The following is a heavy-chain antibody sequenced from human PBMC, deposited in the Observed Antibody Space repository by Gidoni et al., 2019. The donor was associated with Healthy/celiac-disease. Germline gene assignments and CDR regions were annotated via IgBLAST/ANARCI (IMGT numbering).Heavy chain of an antibody. CDR1: GFTFSSYS. CDR2: ISSSSSYI. CDR3: ARDGVTIFGVVIPHAFDI. D-gene: IGHD3-3*01. V-gene: IGHV3-21*01. Sequence: EVQLVESGGGLVKPGGSPRLYCAASGFTFSSYSMNWVRQAPGKGLELVSSISSSSSYIYYADSVKGRFTISRDNAKNSLYLQMNSLRAEDTAVYYCARDGVTIFGVVIPHAFDIWGQGTMVTVSS. J-gene: IGHJ3*02.